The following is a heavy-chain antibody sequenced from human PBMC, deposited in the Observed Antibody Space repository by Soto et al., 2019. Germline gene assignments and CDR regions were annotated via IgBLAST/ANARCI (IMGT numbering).Heavy chain of an antibody. V-gene: IGHV3-13*01. J-gene: IGHJ2*01. Sequence: GGSLRLSCAASGFTFSSYDMHWVRQATGKGLEWVSAIGTAGDTYYPGSVKGRFTISRENAKNSLYLQMNSLRAGDTAVYYCARVPISRDMTHEWYFDLWGRGTLVTVSS. CDR2: IGTAGDT. CDR3: ARVPISRDMTHEWYFDL. CDR1: GFTFSSYD.